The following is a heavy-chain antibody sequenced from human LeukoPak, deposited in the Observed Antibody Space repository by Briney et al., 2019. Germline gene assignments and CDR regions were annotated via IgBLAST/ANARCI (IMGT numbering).Heavy chain of an antibody. D-gene: IGHD1-1*01. V-gene: IGHV3-21*04. CDR2: ISSSSSYI. CDR3: ARDRGTGAYYYGMDV. Sequence: GGSLRLSCAASGFTFSSYSMNWVRQAPGKGLEWVSSISSSSSYIYYADSVKGRFTISRDNAKNSLYLQMNSLRAADTAVYYCARDRGTGAYYYGMDVWGQGTTVTVSS. J-gene: IGHJ6*02. CDR1: GFTFSSYS.